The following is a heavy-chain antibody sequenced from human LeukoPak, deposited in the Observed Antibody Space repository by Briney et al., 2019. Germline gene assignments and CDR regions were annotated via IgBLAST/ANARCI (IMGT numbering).Heavy chain of an antibody. CDR2: IYQSGST. V-gene: IGHV4-4*02. Sequence: PSGTLSLTCAVCGGSISSSNWWSWVRQPPGKGLEWIGEIYQSGSTNYNPSLKSRVTISVDKSKNQFSLKLSSVTAADTAVYHCARDSNDYGDYWYFDLWGRGTLVTVSS. D-gene: IGHD4-17*01. CDR3: ARDSNDYGDYWYFDL. CDR1: GGSISSSNW. J-gene: IGHJ2*01.